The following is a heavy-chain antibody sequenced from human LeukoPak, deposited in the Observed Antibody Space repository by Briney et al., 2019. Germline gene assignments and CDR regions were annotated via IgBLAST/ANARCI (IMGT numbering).Heavy chain of an antibody. CDR2: ISDSGNS. CDR1: GGSISSRSYY. Sequence: PSETLSLTCTVSGGSISSRSYYWGWIRQPPGKGLVWIGKISDSGNSYYSPSLRSRVTISIDTSKNQFSLKLSSVTATDTVVYYCARGEKVFDYFDYWGQGTLVTVSS. J-gene: IGHJ4*02. CDR3: ARGEKVFDYFDY. D-gene: IGHD3-16*01. V-gene: IGHV4-39*01.